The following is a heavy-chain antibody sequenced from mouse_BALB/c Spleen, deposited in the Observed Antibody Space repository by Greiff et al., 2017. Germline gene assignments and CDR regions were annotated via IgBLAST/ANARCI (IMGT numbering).Heavy chain of an antibody. CDR2: IRLKSNNYAT. CDR3: TGYRYDGYFDV. Sequence: EVQLQESGGGFVPPGGSMKLSCVASGFTFSNYWMNWVRQSPEKGLEWVAEIRLKSNNYATHYAESGKGRLNISRDDSKSSVYLQMINLRAEDTGMYYCTGYRYDGYFDVWGAGTTVTVSS. J-gene: IGHJ1*01. D-gene: IGHD2-14*01. CDR1: GFTFSNYW. V-gene: IGHV6-6*02.